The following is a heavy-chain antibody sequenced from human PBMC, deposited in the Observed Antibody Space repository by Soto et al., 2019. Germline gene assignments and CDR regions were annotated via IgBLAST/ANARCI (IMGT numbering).Heavy chain of an antibody. CDR3: ARDFSDIVVVPAENWFDP. Sequence: GESLKISCKGSGYSFTSYWIGWVCQMPGKGLEWMGIIYPGDSDTRYSPSFQGQVTISADKSISTAYLQWSSLKASDTAMYYCARDFSDIVVVPAENWFDPWGQGTLVTVSS. V-gene: IGHV5-51*01. D-gene: IGHD2-2*01. CDR2: IYPGDSDT. CDR1: GYSFTSYW. J-gene: IGHJ5*02.